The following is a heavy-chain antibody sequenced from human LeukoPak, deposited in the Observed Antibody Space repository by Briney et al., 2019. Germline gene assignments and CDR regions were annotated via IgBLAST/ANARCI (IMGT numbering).Heavy chain of an antibody. Sequence: SVKVSCKASGGTFSSYAISWVRQAPGQGLEWMGGIIPIFGTANYAQKFQGRVTITADESTSTAYMELRSLRSDDTAVYYCARGNRWLPDYWGQGTLVTVSS. CDR3: ARGNRWLPDY. CDR2: IIPIFGTA. V-gene: IGHV1-69*13. J-gene: IGHJ4*02. CDR1: GGTFSSYA. D-gene: IGHD3-22*01.